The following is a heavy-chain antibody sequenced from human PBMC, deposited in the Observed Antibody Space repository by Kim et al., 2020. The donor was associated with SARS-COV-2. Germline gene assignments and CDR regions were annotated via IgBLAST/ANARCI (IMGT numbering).Heavy chain of an antibody. D-gene: IGHD3-22*01. V-gene: IGHV4-59*01. CDR3: ATVRHYYDSSGYYNGWFDP. J-gene: IGHJ5*02. Sequence: SRVTISVDTSKNQFSLKLSSVTAADTAVYYCATVRHYYDSSGYYNGWFDPWGQGTLVTVSS.